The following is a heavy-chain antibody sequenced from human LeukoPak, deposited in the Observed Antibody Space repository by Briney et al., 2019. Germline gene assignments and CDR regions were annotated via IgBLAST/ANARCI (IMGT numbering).Heavy chain of an antibody. V-gene: IGHV4-34*01. D-gene: IGHD3-22*01. Sequence: SETLSLTCAVYGGSFSGYYGSWIRQPPGKGLEWIGEINHSGSTNYNPSLKSRVTISVDTSKNQFSLKLSSETAADTAVYYCARGPSYYYDSSGRYAFDIWGQGTMVTVSS. CDR3: ARGPSYYYDSSGRYAFDI. CDR2: INHSGST. J-gene: IGHJ3*02. CDR1: GGSFSGYY.